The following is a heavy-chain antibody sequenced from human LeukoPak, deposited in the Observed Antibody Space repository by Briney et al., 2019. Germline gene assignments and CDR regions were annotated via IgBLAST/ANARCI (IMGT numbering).Heavy chain of an antibody. CDR1: GFTFSSYA. Sequence: PGGSLRLSCFASGFTFSSYAMHWVRQAPGKGLEYVSAISSNGGSTYYADSVKGRFTISRDNSKNTLYLQMSSLRAEDTAVYYCVKGYYYDSSGLPFDYWGQGTLVTVSS. J-gene: IGHJ4*02. CDR2: ISSNGGST. CDR3: VKGYYYDSSGLPFDY. V-gene: IGHV3-64D*09. D-gene: IGHD3-22*01.